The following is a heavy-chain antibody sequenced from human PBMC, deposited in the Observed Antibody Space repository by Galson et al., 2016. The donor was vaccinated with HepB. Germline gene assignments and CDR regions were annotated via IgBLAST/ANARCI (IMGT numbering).Heavy chain of an antibody. CDR3: TTAHGGDHYYAMDV. CDR2: IRSRADGGTT. V-gene: IGHV3-15*07. CDR1: GFTFTNTW. D-gene: IGHD3-16*01. J-gene: IGHJ6*02. Sequence: SLRLSCAASGFTFTNTWMNWVRQAPGKGLEWVGRIRSRADGGTTDYAAPVQGRFTVSRDDSKKTLYLQMNSLTTDDTAVYFCTTAHGGDHYYAMDVWGQGTTVTVSS.